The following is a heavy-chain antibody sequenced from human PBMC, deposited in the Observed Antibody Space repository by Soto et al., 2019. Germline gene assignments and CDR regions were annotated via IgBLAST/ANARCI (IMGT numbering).Heavy chain of an antibody. CDR1: GGTFSSYT. V-gene: IGHV1-69*04. J-gene: IGHJ4*02. CDR2: IIPILGIA. Sequence: SVKVSCKASGGTFSSYTISWVRQAPGQGLEWMGRIIPILGIANYAQKFQGRVTITADKSTSTAYMELSSLRSEDTAVYYCARDLGAVAGTFSPIDYWGQGILVTVSS. D-gene: IGHD6-19*01. CDR3: ARDLGAVAGTFSPIDY.